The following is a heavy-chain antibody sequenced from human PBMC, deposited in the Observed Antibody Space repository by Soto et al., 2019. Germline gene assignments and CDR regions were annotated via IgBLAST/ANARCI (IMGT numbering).Heavy chain of an antibody. Sequence: QVQLQASGPGLVKPSDTLSLTCTVSGDSIGTYNWGWIRQPPGKRLEWIGYIYSNGGTSYNPALKIRVTIPADTATKQFSLRLGSVTAADSAVYYCVRQGIGALHGRVDVWGQGTTVTVSS. J-gene: IGHJ6*02. D-gene: IGHD1-26*01. CDR3: VRQGIGALHGRVDV. V-gene: IGHV4-59*08. CDR2: IYSNGGT. CDR1: GDSIGTYN.